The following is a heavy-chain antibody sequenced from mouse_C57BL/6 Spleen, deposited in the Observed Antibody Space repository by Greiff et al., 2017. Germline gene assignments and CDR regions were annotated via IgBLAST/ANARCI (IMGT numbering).Heavy chain of an antibody. V-gene: IGHV1-64*01. CDR1: GYTFTSYW. Sequence: QVQLQQPGAELVKPGASVKLSCKASGYTFTSYWMHWVKQRPGQGLEWIGMIHPNSGSTNYNEKFKSKATLTVDKSSSTAYMQLSSLTSEDSAVYYCARWSTTVVSYCDYWGQGTTLTVSS. D-gene: IGHD1-1*01. J-gene: IGHJ2*01. CDR3: ARWSTTVVSYCDY. CDR2: IHPNSGST.